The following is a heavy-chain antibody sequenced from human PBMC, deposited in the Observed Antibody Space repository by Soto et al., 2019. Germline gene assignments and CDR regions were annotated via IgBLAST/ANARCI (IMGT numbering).Heavy chain of an antibody. CDR3: ATVWFGELLYPYYYGMDV. J-gene: IGHJ6*02. D-gene: IGHD3-10*01. Sequence: QVQLVQSGAEVKKPGASVKVSCKASGYTFTSYGISWVRQAPGQGLEWMGWISAYNGNTNYAQKLQGRVTVTTDTSTSTAYMELRSLRSDDTAVYYCATVWFGELLYPYYYGMDVWGQGTTVTVSS. CDR2: ISAYNGNT. CDR1: GYTFTSYG. V-gene: IGHV1-18*01.